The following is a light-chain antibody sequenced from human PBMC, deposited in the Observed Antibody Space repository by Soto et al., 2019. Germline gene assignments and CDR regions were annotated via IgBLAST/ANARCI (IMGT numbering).Light chain of an antibody. CDR3: SSYTSSSTLV. CDR2: DVS. V-gene: IGLV2-14*01. CDR1: SSDVGGYNY. J-gene: IGLJ2*01. Sequence: QSVLTQPASVSGSPGQSITISCTGTSSDVGGYNYVSWYQQHPGKAPKLMIYDVSNRPSGVSNRFSGSKSGNTASLTISGVQAENEADYDCSSYTSSSTLVFGGGTKLTVL.